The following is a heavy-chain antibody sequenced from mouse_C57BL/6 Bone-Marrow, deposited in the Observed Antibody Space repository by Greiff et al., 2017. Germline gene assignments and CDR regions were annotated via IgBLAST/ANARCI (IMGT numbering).Heavy chain of an antibody. CDR1: GYTFTDYY. J-gene: IGHJ3*01. D-gene: IGHD4-1*01. CDR2: IYPGSGNT. Sequence: VQLQQSGAELVRPGASVKLSCKASGYTFTDYYINWVKQRPGQGLEWIARIYPGSGNTYYNEKFKGKATLTAEKSSSTAYMQLSSLTSEDSAVYFCARSSGTGAWFAYWGQGTLVTVSA. V-gene: IGHV1-76*01. CDR3: ARSSGTGAWFAY.